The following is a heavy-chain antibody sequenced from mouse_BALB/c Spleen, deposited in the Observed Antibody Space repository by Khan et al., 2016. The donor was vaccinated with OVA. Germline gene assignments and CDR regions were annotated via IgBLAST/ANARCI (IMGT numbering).Heavy chain of an antibody. V-gene: IGHV14-3*02. CDR3: ATLYGNPFAF. J-gene: IGHJ3*01. D-gene: IGHD2-1*01. Sequence: EVQLLESGAELVKPGDSVKLSCSASGFNIKDTYIHWMKQRPEQGLEWIGRIDPPNDDSKYGPKFQAKATITADTSSNTVYLKLNSLTSEDTAGYYFATLYGNPFAFWGQGTLVSVSA. CDR2: IDPPNDDS. CDR1: GFNIKDTY.